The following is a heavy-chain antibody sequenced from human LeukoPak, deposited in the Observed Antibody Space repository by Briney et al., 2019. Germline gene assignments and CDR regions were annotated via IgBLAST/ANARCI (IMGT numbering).Heavy chain of an antibody. J-gene: IGHJ4*02. V-gene: IGHV4-61*01. CDR1: NGSVSDGYYY. Sequence: SETLSLTCTVSNGSVSDGYYYWNWIRQPPGKGLEWIGYILHSGTINNNPSLKSRVIISVDTSKNQFSLKLTSVTAADTAVYYCAAYGGVTFDYWGQGTLVTVSS. CDR2: ILHSGTI. CDR3: AAYGGVTFDY. D-gene: IGHD4-11*01.